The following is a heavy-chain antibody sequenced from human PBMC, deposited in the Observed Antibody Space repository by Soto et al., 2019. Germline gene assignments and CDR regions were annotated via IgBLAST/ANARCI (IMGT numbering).Heavy chain of an antibody. CDR2: IYYSGST. J-gene: IGHJ4*02. CDR1: GGSLSSGDYY. V-gene: IGHV4-30-4*01. Sequence: SETRSLTCTVSGGSLSSGDYYWSWIRQPPGKGLQRIWYIYYSGSTYYNPSLKSRVTISVDTSKNQFSLKLSSVTAADTAVYYFASTSRHGSSGNIDYWGQGTLVTVSS. D-gene: IGHD6-6*01. CDR3: ASTSRHGSSGNIDY.